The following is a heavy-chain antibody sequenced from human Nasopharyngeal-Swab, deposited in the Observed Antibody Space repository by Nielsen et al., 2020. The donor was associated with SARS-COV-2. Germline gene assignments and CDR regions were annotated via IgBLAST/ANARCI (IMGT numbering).Heavy chain of an antibody. CDR2: INHSGST. J-gene: IGHJ4*02. Sequence: SETLSLTCAVYGGSFSGYYWSWIRQPPGKGLEWIGEINHSGSTNYNPSLKSRVTISVDTSKNQFSLKLSSVIAADTAVYYCARGYSSSWYGYWGQGTLVTVSS. V-gene: IGHV4-34*01. D-gene: IGHD6-13*01. CDR3: ARGYSSSWYGY. CDR1: GGSFSGYY.